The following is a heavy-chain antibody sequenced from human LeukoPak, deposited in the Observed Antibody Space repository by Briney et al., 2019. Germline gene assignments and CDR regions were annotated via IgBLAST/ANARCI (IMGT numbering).Heavy chain of an antibody. CDR2: IIPIFGTK. CDR3: ARRRSYYDSSGYTFDI. CDR1: GGTFSRYA. Sequence: SVKVSCKASGGTFSRYALSWVRQAPGQGLEWMGGIIPIFGTKNYAQTFQGRVTITADESTSTAYMELSSLRSEDTAVYYCARRRSYYDSSGYTFDIWGQGTMVTVSS. J-gene: IGHJ3*02. V-gene: IGHV1-69*13. D-gene: IGHD3-22*01.